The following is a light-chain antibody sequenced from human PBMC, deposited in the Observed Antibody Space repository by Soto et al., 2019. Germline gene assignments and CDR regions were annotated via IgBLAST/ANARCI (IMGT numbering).Light chain of an antibody. CDR2: EVS. Sequence: QSALTQPASVSGSPGQSITISCTGTSSDDGGYNYVSWYQQHPGKAPKLMIYEVSNRPSGVSNRFSGSKSGNTASLTISGLQAEDEADYYCSSYTSSSTPCVFGTGTKVTVL. J-gene: IGLJ1*01. V-gene: IGLV2-14*01. CDR1: SSDDGGYNY. CDR3: SSYTSSSTPCV.